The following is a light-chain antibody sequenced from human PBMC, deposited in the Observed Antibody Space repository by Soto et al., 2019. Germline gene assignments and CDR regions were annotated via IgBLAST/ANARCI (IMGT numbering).Light chain of an antibody. CDR1: QSVGSY. Sequence: EIVLTQSPATLSLSPGEGATLSCRASQSVGSYLAWYQQKPGQPPRLLIDDASNRATGISTTFSGSGSGADLNLTSSSLEPEDFALYYCQHRANWPPSFGGGTKVEI. CDR2: DAS. J-gene: IGKJ4*01. CDR3: QHRANWPPS. V-gene: IGKV3-11*01.